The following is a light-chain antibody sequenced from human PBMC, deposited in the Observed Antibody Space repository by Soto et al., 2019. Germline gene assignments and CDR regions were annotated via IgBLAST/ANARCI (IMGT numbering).Light chain of an antibody. Sequence: QSALTQPASVSVSPGQSITSSCTGTSSDVGGYNYVSWYQQHPGKAPKLMIYEVSNRPSGVSNRFSGSKSGNTASLTISGLQAEDEADYYCSSYTSSSTVVFGGGTKVTVL. CDR1: SSDVGGYNY. J-gene: IGLJ2*01. V-gene: IGLV2-14*01. CDR2: EVS. CDR3: SSYTSSSTVV.